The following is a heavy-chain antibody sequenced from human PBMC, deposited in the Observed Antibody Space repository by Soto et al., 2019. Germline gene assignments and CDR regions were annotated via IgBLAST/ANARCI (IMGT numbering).Heavy chain of an antibody. D-gene: IGHD6-19*01. Sequence: SETLSLTCTVSGGSISSGGYYWSWVRQHPGKGLEWIGYIYDSGSTYYNPSLKSRVTISVDTSKNQFSLKLTSVTAADTAVYYCASQATGWYPDYWGQGTLVTVS. J-gene: IGHJ4*02. CDR3: ASQATGWYPDY. CDR2: IYDSGST. CDR1: GGSISSGGYY. V-gene: IGHV4-31*03.